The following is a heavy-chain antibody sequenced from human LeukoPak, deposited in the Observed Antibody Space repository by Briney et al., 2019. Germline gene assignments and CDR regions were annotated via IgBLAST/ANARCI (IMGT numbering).Heavy chain of an antibody. CDR2: IYHSGST. Sequence: SETLSLTCAVSGGSISSGGYSWSWIRQSPGMGLEWIGYIYHSGSTYYNPSLKSRVTISVDRSKNQFSLKLSSVTAADTAVYYCARGYYYDSSGYYLYPYFDYWGQGTLVTVSS. V-gene: IGHV4-30-2*06. D-gene: IGHD3-22*01. J-gene: IGHJ4*02. CDR1: GGSISSGGYS. CDR3: ARGYYYDSSGYYLYPYFDY.